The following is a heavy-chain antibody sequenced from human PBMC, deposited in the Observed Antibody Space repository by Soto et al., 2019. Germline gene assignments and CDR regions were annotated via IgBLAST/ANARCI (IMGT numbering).Heavy chain of an antibody. CDR3: AHSDFEWLEAFHY. J-gene: IGHJ4*02. V-gene: IGHV2-5*02. CDR2: IYWDDEK. Sequence: QITLQESGPMLVKPSQTLTLTCTFSGFSLSSTGVGVGWFRQPPGKALEWLAIIYWDDEKRYSPSLRSRLTITKDTSNDQVVLTVTNMDPLDTARYYCAHSDFEWLEAFHYWGQGARVTVS. D-gene: IGHD3-9*01. CDR1: GFSLSSTGVG.